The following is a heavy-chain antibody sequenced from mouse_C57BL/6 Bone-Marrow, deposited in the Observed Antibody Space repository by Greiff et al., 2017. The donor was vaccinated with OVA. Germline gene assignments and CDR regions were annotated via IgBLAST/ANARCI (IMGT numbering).Heavy chain of an antibody. CDR2: INPYNGGT. Sequence: EVQLQESGPVLVKPGASVKMSCKASGYTFTDYYMNWVKQSHGKSLEWIGVINPYNGGTSYNQKFKGKATLTVDKSSSTAYMELNSLTSEDSAVYYCAKYDDDGYYFDYWGQGTTLTVSS. CDR1: GYTFTDYY. J-gene: IGHJ2*01. CDR3: AKYDDDGYYFDY. D-gene: IGHD2-4*01. V-gene: IGHV1-19*01.